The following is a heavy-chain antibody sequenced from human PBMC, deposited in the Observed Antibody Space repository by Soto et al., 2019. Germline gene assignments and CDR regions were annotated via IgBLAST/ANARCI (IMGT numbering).Heavy chain of an antibody. Sequence: ASVKVSCKASGYTFTSYDINWVRQATGQGLEWMGWMNPNSGNTGYAQKFQGRVTVTRNTSISTAYMELSSLRSEDTAVYYCARGPYYYDSSGQQGDCWGQGTLVTVSS. CDR1: GYTFTSYD. CDR3: ARGPYYYDSSGQQGDC. J-gene: IGHJ4*02. D-gene: IGHD3-22*01. V-gene: IGHV1-8*01. CDR2: MNPNSGNT.